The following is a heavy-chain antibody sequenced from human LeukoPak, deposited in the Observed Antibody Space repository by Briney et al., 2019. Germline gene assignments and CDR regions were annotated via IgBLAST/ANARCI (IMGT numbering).Heavy chain of an antibody. CDR3: AREGKGYFDY. V-gene: IGHV4-31*03. CDR2: IYYSGST. J-gene: IGHJ4*02. CDR1: GGSISSGDYY. Sequence: SETLSLTCTVSGGSISSGDYYWSWIRQHPGKGLEWIGYIYYSGSTYYNPSLKSRVTISVDTSKNQFSLKLSSVTAADTAVYYCAREGKGYFDYWGQGTLVTVSS.